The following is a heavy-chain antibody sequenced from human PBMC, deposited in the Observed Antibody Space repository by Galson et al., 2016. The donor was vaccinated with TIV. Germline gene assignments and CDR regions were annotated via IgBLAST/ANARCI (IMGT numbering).Heavy chain of an antibody. V-gene: IGHV4-34*01. CDR2: INHNGST. CDR3: ARRSRYSFAYYFDS. J-gene: IGHJ4*02. Sequence: SETLSLTCTFYGGSFSRSYWSWIRQTPGKGLEWIGEINHNGSTNYNPSLKSRVTISVDTSKNQFSLKLSSVTAADTAVYYCARRSRYSFAYYFDSWGQGTLVTVSS. D-gene: IGHD5-18*01. CDR1: GGSFSRSY.